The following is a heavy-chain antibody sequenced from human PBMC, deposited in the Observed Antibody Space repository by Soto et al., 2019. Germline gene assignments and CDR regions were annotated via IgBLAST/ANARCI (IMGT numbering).Heavy chain of an antibody. CDR1: GYTFTSYA. V-gene: IGHV1-3*01. D-gene: IGHD6-13*01. J-gene: IGHJ4*02. CDR2: INAGNGNT. Sequence: QVQLVQSGAEVKKPGASVKVSCKASGYTFTSYAMHWVRQAPGQRLEWMGWINAGNGNTKYSQKFQGRVTITRDTSASTGYMELSSLRSEDTAVYYCARADKGGIAAAGTSSFDYWGQGTLVTVSS. CDR3: ARADKGGIAAAGTSSFDY.